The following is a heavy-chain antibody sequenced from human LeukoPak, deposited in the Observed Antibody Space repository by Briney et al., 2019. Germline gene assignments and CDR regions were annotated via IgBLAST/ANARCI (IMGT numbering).Heavy chain of an antibody. D-gene: IGHD2-2*01. Sequence: GASVKVSCKASGYTFTGYYMHWVRQAPGQGLEWMGWINPNSGGTNYAQKFQGRVTMTRDTSISTAYMELSRLRSDDTAVYYCARIHSSSTQEWAEYFQHWGQGTLVTVSS. J-gene: IGHJ1*01. CDR2: INPNSGGT. V-gene: IGHV1-2*02. CDR3: ARIHSSSTQEWAEYFQH. CDR1: GYTFTGYY.